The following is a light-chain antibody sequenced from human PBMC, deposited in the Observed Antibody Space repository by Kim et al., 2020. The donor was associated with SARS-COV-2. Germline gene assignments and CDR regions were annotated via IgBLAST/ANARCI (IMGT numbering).Light chain of an antibody. V-gene: IGLV3-19*01. CDR3: NSRDSSGNHAV. J-gene: IGLJ7*01. Sequence: ELTQDPAVSVALGQTVRITCQGDSLRSYYASWYQQKPGQAPVLVIYGKNNRPSGIPDRFSGSSSGNTASLTITGAQAEDEADYYCNSRDSSGNHAVFGGGTRLTVL. CDR2: GKN. CDR1: SLRSYY.